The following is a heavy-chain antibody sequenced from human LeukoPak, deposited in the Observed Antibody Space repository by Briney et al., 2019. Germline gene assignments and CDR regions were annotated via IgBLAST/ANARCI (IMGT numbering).Heavy chain of an antibody. CDR2: INHSGST. CDR1: GGSFSGYY. D-gene: IGHD6-19*01. CDR3: ARAYSSGEYAFDI. V-gene: IGHV4-34*01. J-gene: IGHJ3*02. Sequence: SETLSLTCAVYGGSFSGYYWSWIRQPPGKGLEWIGEINHSGSTNYNPSLKSRVTISVDTSKNQFSLKLSSVTAADTAVYYCARAYSSGEYAFDIWGQGTMVTVSS.